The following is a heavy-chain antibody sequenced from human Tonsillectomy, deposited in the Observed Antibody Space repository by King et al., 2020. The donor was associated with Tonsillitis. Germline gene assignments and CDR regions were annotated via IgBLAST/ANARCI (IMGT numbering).Heavy chain of an antibody. CDR1: GYSFTSYW. V-gene: IGHV5-51*01. Sequence: QLVQSGAEVKKPGESLKISCKGSGYSFTSYWIGWVRQMPGKGLEWMGIIYPGDSDTRYSPSFQGQVTISADKSISTAYLQWSSLKASDTAMYYCASTTVVTPPRGDYWYFDLWGRGTLVTVSS. CDR3: ASTTVVTPPRGDYWYFDL. D-gene: IGHD4-23*01. J-gene: IGHJ2*01. CDR2: IYPGDSDT.